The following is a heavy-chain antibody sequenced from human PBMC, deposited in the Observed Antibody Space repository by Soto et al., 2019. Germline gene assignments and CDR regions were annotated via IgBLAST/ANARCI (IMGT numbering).Heavy chain of an antibody. CDR3: ARDRGPSSGYYPYWFDP. J-gene: IGHJ5*02. V-gene: IGHV1-69*14. Sequence: QVQLVQSGAEVKKPGSSVKVSCKASGGTFSSYAISWVRQAPGQGLEWMGEIIPIFGTANYAQKFQGRVTITADKSTSXXYMERRSLRSEDTAVYYCARDRGPSSGYYPYWFDPWGQGTLVTVSS. CDR1: GGTFSSYA. D-gene: IGHD3-22*01. CDR2: IIPIFGTA.